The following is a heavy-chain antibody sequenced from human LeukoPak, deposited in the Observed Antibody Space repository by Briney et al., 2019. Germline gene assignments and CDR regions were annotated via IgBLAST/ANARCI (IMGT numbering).Heavy chain of an antibody. CDR1: GYTFTSYA. D-gene: IGHD2-15*01. V-gene: IGHV1-18*01. Sequence: GSVKVSCKASGYTFTSYAISWVRQAPGQGLEWMGWISTYNGNTNYAQKFQGRVTLTTDTSTSTAYMELRSLKSDDTAVYYCARVVVGSWYFDLWGRGTLVTVSS. J-gene: IGHJ2*01. CDR2: ISTYNGNT. CDR3: ARVVVGSWYFDL.